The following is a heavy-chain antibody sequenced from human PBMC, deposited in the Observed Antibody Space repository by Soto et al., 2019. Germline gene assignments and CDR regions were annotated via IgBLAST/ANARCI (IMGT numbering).Heavy chain of an antibody. CDR1: GFSFSNYA. CDR2: YSGSGDTT. J-gene: IGHJ4*02. D-gene: IGHD2-21*02. CDR3: AKPDLAYWCGDCHYDS. Sequence: EVQLLESGGGLVKPGGSLRLSCAASGFSFSNYAMSWVRQAPGKGPEWVSAYSGSGDTTYYADSVKGRFTISRDNSKNTLYLQMNSLRVEDTAIYYCAKPDLAYWCGDCHYDSWGQGTLVTVSS. V-gene: IGHV3-23*01.